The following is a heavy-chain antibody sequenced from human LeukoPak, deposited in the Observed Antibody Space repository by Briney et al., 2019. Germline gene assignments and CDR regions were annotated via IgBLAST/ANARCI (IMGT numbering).Heavy chain of an antibody. CDR3: ARDAVIYDILTGYHDY. CDR2: ISYDGSNK. J-gene: IGHJ4*02. V-gene: IGHV3-30-3*01. CDR1: GFTFSSYA. D-gene: IGHD3-9*01. Sequence: GGSLRLSCAASGFTFSSYAMHWVRQAPGKGLEWVAVISYDGSNKYYADSVKGRFTISRDNSKNTLYLQMNSLRAEDTAVYYCARDAVIYDILTGYHDYWGQGTLVTVSS.